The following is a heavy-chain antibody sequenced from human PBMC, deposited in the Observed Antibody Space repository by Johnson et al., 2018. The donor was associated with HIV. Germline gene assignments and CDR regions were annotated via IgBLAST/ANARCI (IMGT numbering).Heavy chain of an antibody. CDR2: ISWNSGSI. CDR1: GFTFDDYA. CDR3: AKDEGYDSSGYDAVDI. J-gene: IGHJ3*02. V-gene: IGHV3-9*01. D-gene: IGHD3-22*01. Sequence: VQLVESGGGLVQPGRSLRLSCAASGFTFDDYAMHWVRQAPGKGLEWVSGISWNSGSIGYADSVKGRFTISRDNSKNTLYLQMNSLRAEDTAVYYCAKDEGYDSSGYDAVDIWGQGTMVTVSS.